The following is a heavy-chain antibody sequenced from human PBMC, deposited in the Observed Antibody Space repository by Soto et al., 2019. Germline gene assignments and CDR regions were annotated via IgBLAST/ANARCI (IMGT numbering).Heavy chain of an antibody. Sequence: QVQLVQSGAEVKKPGSSVKVSCKASGGTFSSYTISWVRQAPGQGLEWMGRIIPMLGVANYAQKFQGRVTITADKSTSTAYMELSSLRSEETAVYYCASSVEGYCFTTSCFSYFDSWGQGTLVTVSS. CDR1: GGTFSSYT. D-gene: IGHD2-2*01. J-gene: IGHJ4*02. CDR2: IIPMLGVA. V-gene: IGHV1-69*02. CDR3: ASSVEGYCFTTSCFSYFDS.